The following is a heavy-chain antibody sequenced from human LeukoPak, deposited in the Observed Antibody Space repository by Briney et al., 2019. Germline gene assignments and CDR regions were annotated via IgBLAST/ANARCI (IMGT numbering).Heavy chain of an antibody. CDR1: GRSISSGSYY. CDR3: ARGSGSYDFWSGYYEHYNWFDP. V-gene: IGHV4-61*02. J-gene: IGHJ5*02. D-gene: IGHD3-3*01. CDR2: IYTSGRT. Sequence: PSETLSLTCTVSGRSISSGSYYWSWIRQPAGKGLEWIGRIYTSGRTNYSPSLKSRVTISVDTSKNQFSLKLSSVTAADTAVYYCARGSGSYDFWSGYYEHYNWFDPWGQGTLVTVSS.